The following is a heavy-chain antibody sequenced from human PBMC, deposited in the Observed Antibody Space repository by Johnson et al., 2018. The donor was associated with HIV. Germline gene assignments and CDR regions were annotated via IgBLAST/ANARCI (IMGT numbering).Heavy chain of an antibody. CDR1: GFTFSSYG. CDR3: ASGRVGGNDAVDI. J-gene: IGHJ3*02. D-gene: IGHD2-15*01. CDR2: ISYDGSNK. V-gene: IGHV3-30*03. Sequence: QEQLVESGGGVVQPGRSLRLSCAASGFTFSSYGMHWVRQAPGKGLEWVAVISYDGSNKYYADSVKGRFTISRDNSKNTLYLQMNSLSAEDTAGYYCASGRVGGNDAVDIWGQGTMVTVSS.